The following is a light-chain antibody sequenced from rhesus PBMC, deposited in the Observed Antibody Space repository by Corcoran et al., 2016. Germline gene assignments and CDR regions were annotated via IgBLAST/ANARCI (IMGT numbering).Light chain of an antibody. J-gene: IGKJ1*01. V-gene: IGKV1-25*01. CDR3: QQRNSYPRT. Sequence: DIQMTQSPSSLSASVGDTVTITCRASQGISSYLAWYQQKPGKAPKFLIYKASTLQSWVPSRVSGSGSRTDFTLTISSLQPEYFATYCCQQRNSYPRTFGQGTKVEIK. CDR1: QGISSY. CDR2: KAS.